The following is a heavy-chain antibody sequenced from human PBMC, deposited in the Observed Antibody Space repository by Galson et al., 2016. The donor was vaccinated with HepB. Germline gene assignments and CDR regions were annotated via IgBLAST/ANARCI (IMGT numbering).Heavy chain of an antibody. CDR2: ISNSGSTT. D-gene: IGHD5-12*01. CDR3: AREGAYSGNDFGGGFDV. V-gene: IGHV3-48*02. CDR1: GFTFSTYA. J-gene: IGHJ4*02. Sequence: SLRLSCAASGFTFSTYAMSWVRQAPGKGLEWVSAISNSGSTTYYADSVKGRFTISRDNAKNSLFLQMNSLRDEDTAVYYCAREGAYSGNDFGGGFDVWGQGTLVTVSS.